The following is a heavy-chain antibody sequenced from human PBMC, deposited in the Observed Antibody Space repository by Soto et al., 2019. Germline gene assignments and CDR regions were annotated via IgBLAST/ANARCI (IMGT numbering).Heavy chain of an antibody. CDR1: GYTFTSYA. J-gene: IGHJ4*02. CDR2: INTYNGNT. D-gene: IGHD3-10*01. CDR3: AKLGLWFGEHWVDS. Sequence: ASVKVSCKASGYTFTSYAMHWVRQAPGQRLEWMGWINTYNGNTDYAQKFQGRVTMTTDTSTRTAYMELRSLRSDDSAVYYCAKLGLWFGEHWVDSWGPGTLVTVSS. V-gene: IGHV1-3*04.